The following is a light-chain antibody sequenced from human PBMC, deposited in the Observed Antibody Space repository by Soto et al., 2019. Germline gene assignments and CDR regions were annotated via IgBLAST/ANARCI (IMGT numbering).Light chain of an antibody. V-gene: IGLV2-11*01. CDR2: DIY. J-gene: IGLJ1*01. CDR1: SSDVGRYSF. CDR3: CPHAGNSVV. Sequence: QSALTQPRSVSGSPGQSVTISCTGTSSDVGRYSFVSWYQQHPGKAPKLILYDIYKRPSGVPDRFSGSKSGNTASLTISGLQAEDETDYYCCPHAGNSVVFGTGTKVTVL.